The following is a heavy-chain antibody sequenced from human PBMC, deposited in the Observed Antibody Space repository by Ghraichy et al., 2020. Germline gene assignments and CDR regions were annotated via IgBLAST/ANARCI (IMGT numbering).Heavy chain of an antibody. V-gene: IGHV3-7*03. CDR3: ARDADGFDI. Sequence: SCIASGFSFSRHWISWVRRAPGMGLEWVANISPDGGQQYYVGSVRGRFTISRDNAKNSLFLQMNSLRAEDTAVYYCARDADGFDIWGQGTRVSVSS. J-gene: IGHJ3*02. CDR1: GFSFSRHW. CDR2: ISPDGGQQ.